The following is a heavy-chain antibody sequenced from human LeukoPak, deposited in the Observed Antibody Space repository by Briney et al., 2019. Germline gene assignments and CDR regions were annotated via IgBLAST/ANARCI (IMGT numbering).Heavy chain of an antibody. CDR1: GFTFTGQY. V-gene: IGHV1-2*02. CDR2: INPASGGT. J-gene: IGHJ3*01. D-gene: IGHD1-14*01. CDR3: VTEGNQDPSKNFDV. Sequence: ASVKVSCKASGFTFTGQYIHWVRLAPGQGLEWMGYINPASGGTSSPPNLRDRVTLTTDTSVSAAYMELSSLLSDDTAAYYSVTEGNQDPSKNFDVWGQRTLV.